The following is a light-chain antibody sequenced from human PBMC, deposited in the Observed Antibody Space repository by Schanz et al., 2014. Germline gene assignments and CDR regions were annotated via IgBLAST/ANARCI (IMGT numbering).Light chain of an antibody. CDR3: QQYGSSPT. CDR2: GAS. Sequence: VMTQSPATLSVSPGESATLSCRASQSVSSNLAWFQQKPGQAPRLLIYGASIRATGIPDRFSGSGSGTDFTLTISRLEPEDFAVYYCQQYGSSPTFGQGTKLEIK. CDR1: QSVSSN. J-gene: IGKJ1*01. V-gene: IGKV3-20*01.